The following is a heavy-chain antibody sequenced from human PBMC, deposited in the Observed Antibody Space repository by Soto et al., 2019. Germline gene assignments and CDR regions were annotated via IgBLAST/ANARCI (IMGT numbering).Heavy chain of an antibody. Sequence: EVQLLESVGGLVQPGGSLRLSCAASGFTFSSYAMSWVRQAPGKGLAWVSAISGSGGSTYYADSVKGRFTISRDNSKNTLYLQMNSLRAEDTAVYYCAKEPQRGVTLEYFDYWGQGTLVTVSS. CDR1: GFTFSSYA. V-gene: IGHV3-23*01. J-gene: IGHJ4*02. D-gene: IGHD4-4*01. CDR3: AKEPQRGVTLEYFDY. CDR2: ISGSGGST.